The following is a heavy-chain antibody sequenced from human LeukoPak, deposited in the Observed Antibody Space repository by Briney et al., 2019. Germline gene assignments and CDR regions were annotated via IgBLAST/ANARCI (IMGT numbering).Heavy chain of an antibody. D-gene: IGHD2-2*01. V-gene: IGHV1-18*01. Sequence: GASVKVSCKASGYTFTNYGISWVRQAPGQGLEWMGWISAYNGNTNYAQKLQGRVTMTTDTSTSTAYMELRSLRSDDTAVYYCARDCSSTSCWASTGYWGQGTLVTVSS. CDR2: ISAYNGNT. CDR3: ARDCSSTSCWASTGY. CDR1: GYTFTNYG. J-gene: IGHJ4*02.